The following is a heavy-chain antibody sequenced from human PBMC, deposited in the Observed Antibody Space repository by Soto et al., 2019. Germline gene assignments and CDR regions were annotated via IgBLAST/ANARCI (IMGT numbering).Heavy chain of an antibody. D-gene: IGHD5-18*01. CDR1: GFSISSYG. CDR3: ARISSVDNYGQVHGGLDV. V-gene: IGHV4-59*01. CDR2: FYHSGNS. J-gene: IGHJ6*02. Sequence: WGTLCLTCGVSGFSISSYGWSWVRQSPGKGLEWIGDFYHSGNSNYNPSLKSRVTISVETSKNQLSLSLRSVTAADTAVYFSARISSVDNYGQVHGGLDVWGQGTPVTVSS.